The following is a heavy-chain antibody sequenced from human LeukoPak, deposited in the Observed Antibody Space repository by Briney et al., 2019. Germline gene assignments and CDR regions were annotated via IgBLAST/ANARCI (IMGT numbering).Heavy chain of an antibody. CDR2: ISGSGGST. Sequence: PGGSLRLSCAASGFTFSNYWMSWVRQAPGKGLEWVSAISGSGGSTYYADSVKGRLTISRDNSKNTLYLQMNSLRAEDTAVYYCAKFQGYYYDSSGYYDELDYWGQGTLVTVSS. CDR1: GFTFSNYW. CDR3: AKFQGYYYDSSGYYDELDY. V-gene: IGHV3-23*01. D-gene: IGHD3-22*01. J-gene: IGHJ4*02.